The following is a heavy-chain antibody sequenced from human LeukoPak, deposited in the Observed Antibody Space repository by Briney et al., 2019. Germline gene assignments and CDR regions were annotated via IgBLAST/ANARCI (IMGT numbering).Heavy chain of an antibody. D-gene: IGHD4-23*01. CDR3: ARSSGYGGYDY. Sequence: SVKVSCKASGGTFSSYAISWVRQAPGQGLEWMGRIIPIFGIANYAQKFQGRVAITADKSTSTAYMELSSLRSEDTAVYYCARSSGYGGYDYWGQGTLVTVSS. CDR2: IIPIFGIA. CDR1: GGTFSSYA. V-gene: IGHV1-69*04. J-gene: IGHJ4*02.